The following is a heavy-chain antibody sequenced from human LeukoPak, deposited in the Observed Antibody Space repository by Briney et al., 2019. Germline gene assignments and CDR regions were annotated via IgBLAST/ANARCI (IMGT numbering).Heavy chain of an antibody. CDR1: GVSFSGYY. Sequence: SETLSLTCAVYGVSFSGYYWSWLRQPPGKGLEWLGEINHSGSTNYNPSLKSRVTISVDTSKNQFSLKLSSVTAADTAVYYCASTSPNFGGPCYFDYWGQGTLVTVSS. J-gene: IGHJ4*02. D-gene: IGHD3-16*01. CDR3: ASTSPNFGGPCYFDY. CDR2: INHSGST. V-gene: IGHV4-34*01.